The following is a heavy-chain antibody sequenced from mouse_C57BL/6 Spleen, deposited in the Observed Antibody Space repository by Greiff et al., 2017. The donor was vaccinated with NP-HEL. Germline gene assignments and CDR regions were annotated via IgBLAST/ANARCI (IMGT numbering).Heavy chain of an antibody. CDR2: IYPRSGNT. CDR1: GYTFTSYG. Sequence: VQLQQSGAELARPGASVKLSCKASGYTFTSYGISWVKQRTGQGLEWIGEIYPRSGNTYYNEKFKGKATLTADKSSSTAYMELRSLTSEDSAVYFCAREDYYGSSLYWYFEVWGTGTTVTVSS. V-gene: IGHV1-81*01. CDR3: AREDYYGSSLYWYFEV. J-gene: IGHJ1*03. D-gene: IGHD1-1*01.